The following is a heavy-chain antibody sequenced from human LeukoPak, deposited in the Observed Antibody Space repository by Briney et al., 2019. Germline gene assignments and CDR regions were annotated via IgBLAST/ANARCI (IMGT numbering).Heavy chain of an antibody. J-gene: IGHJ4*02. CDR1: GFTFSTYP. Sequence: GGSLRLSCSASGFTFSTYPMHWVRQAPGKGLEYVSAINNYGDSTYYADSVKGRFTISRDNSKNTVFLQMNSLGAEDTALYFCTTLVVVAAAAVDYWGQGTLVTVSS. D-gene: IGHD2-15*01. V-gene: IGHV3-64*04. CDR2: INNYGDST. CDR3: TTLVVVAAAAVDY.